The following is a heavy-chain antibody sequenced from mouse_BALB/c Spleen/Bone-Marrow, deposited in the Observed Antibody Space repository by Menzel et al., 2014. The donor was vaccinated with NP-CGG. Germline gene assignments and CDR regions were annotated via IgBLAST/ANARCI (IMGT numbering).Heavy chain of an antibody. CDR1: GYTSTSYW. J-gene: IGHJ1*01. Sequence: DLVKPGASVKLSCKASGYTSTSYWTNWIKQRPGQGLEWIGRFAPGSGNTYYNEMFKGKATLTVDTSSSTAYIQLSSLSSEDSAVYFCARARSTVITTWYFDVWGAGTTVTVSS. D-gene: IGHD2-4*01. CDR2: FAPGSGNT. V-gene: IGHV1S41*01. CDR3: ARARSTVITTWYFDV.